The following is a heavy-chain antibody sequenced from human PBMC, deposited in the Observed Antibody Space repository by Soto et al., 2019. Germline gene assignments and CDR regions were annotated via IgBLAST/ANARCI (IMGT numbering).Heavy chain of an antibody. CDR1: AGSISSDGFY. Sequence: QVQLQESGPGLVKPSQTLSLTCSVSAGSISSDGFYWNWIRQPPGKGLEWIGYIYHSGGTYSSPSLRSRVTISVDTSKNQVTLKLSSVTAADTAVYYCARDRGGYGVFDYWGQGTLVTVSS. CDR2: IYHSGGT. D-gene: IGHD5-12*01. CDR3: ARDRGGYGVFDY. J-gene: IGHJ4*02. V-gene: IGHV4-31*03.